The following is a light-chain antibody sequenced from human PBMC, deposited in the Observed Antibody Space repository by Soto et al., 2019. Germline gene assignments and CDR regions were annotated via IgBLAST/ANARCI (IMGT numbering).Light chain of an antibody. J-gene: IGKJ1*01. Sequence: EIVLTQSPGTLSLSPVERATLSCRASQSVSSNLAWYQQKPGQAPRLLIYGASTRATGVPDRFSGSGSGTEFTLTIGRLEPEDFAVYYCQQYDTLPRTFGQGTKVDIK. CDR2: GAS. V-gene: IGKV3-20*01. CDR1: QSVSSN. CDR3: QQYDTLPRT.